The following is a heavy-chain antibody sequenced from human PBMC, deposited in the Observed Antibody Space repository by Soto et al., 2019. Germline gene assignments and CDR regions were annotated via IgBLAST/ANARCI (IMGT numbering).Heavy chain of an antibody. D-gene: IGHD1-26*01. V-gene: IGHV4-59*01. CDR3: ARVEGATRMDV. CDR2: IYYSGST. CDR1: GGSISSYY. J-gene: IGHJ6*02. Sequence: QVQLQESGPGLVKPSETLSLTCTVSGGSISSYYWSWIRQPPGKGLEWIGYIYYSGSTNYNPSLKSRVTISVDTSKNQFSLKLSSVTAADTAVYYCARVEGATRMDVWGQGTTVTVSS.